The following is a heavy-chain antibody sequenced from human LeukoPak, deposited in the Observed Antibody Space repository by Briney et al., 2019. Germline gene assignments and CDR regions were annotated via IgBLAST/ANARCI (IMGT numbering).Heavy chain of an antibody. J-gene: IGHJ6*03. CDR2: MNPSGST. Sequence: SQTLSHTCAVYGGSFSGYYWTWIRQTPEKGLEWIGEMNPSGSTSYNPSLKSRVPISVDTSKNQFSLKLSSVTAADTAVYYCARGRQDVTMIVVVMTAVSYYLDVWGKGTTVTVS. CDR3: ARGRQDVTMIVVVMTAVSYYLDV. D-gene: IGHD3-22*01. CDR1: GGSFSGYY. V-gene: IGHV4-34*01.